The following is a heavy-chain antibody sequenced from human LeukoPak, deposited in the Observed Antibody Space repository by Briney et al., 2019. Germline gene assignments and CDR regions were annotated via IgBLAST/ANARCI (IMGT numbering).Heavy chain of an antibody. CDR1: GGSFSPYY. J-gene: IGHJ4*02. D-gene: IGHD2-21*02. Sequence: SETLSLTCAVYGGSFSPYYWSWIRQPPGKGLEWIGEINHSGSTNYNPSLKSRVTISVDTSKNQFSLRLSSVTAADTAVYYCARGGFYCGGDCYVDYWGRGTLVTVSS. CDR2: INHSGST. V-gene: IGHV4-34*01. CDR3: ARGGFYCGGDCYVDY.